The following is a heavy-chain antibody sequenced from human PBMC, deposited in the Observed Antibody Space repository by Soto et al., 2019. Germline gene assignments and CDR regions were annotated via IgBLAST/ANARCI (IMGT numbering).Heavy chain of an antibody. Sequence: ETLSPTGPVPGSSITREYNWGWIRPPPGEGLEWIWSIYHSGSTYYNPSLKSRVTISVDTSKNQFSLKLSSVTAADTAVYYCARVAGRIGSATYNWFDPWGQGTLVTVSS. V-gene: IGHV4-38-2*02. J-gene: IGHJ5*02. CDR1: GSSITREYN. CDR3: ARVAGRIGSATYNWFDP. CDR2: IYHSGST. D-gene: IGHD3-10*01.